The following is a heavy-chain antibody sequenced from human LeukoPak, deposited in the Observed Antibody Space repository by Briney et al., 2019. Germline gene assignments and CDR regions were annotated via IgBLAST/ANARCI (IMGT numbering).Heavy chain of an antibody. V-gene: IGHV4-34*01. CDR2: INHSGST. CDR1: GGSFSGYY. CDR3: ARGKDSSGYYDGLGY. D-gene: IGHD3-22*01. J-gene: IGHJ4*02. Sequence: PSETRSLTCAVYGGSFSGYYWSWIRQPPGKGLEWIGEINHSGSTNYNPSLKSRVTISVDTSKNQFSLKLSSVTAADTAVYYCARGKDSSGYYDGLGYWGQGTLVTVSS.